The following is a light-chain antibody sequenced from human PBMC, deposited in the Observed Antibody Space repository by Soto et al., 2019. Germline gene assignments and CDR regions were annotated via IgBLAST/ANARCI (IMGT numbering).Light chain of an antibody. Sequence: QSALTQPRSVSGSPGQSVTISCTGTSSDVGGYNYVSWYQQHPGKAPKLMIYDVSKRPSGVPDRFSGSKSGNTASLTISGLQAEDEADYYCCSYAGSYTGVFGGGTKLTRP. V-gene: IGLV2-11*01. CDR3: CSYAGSYTGV. CDR2: DVS. CDR1: SSDVGGYNY. J-gene: IGLJ2*01.